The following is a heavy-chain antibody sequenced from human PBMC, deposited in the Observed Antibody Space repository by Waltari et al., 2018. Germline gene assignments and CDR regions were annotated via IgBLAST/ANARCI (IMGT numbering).Heavy chain of an antibody. D-gene: IGHD6-19*01. CDR1: GGPISSYY. CDR3: ARDFSSGWVSFYYGMDV. J-gene: IGHJ6*02. V-gene: IGHV4-4*07. CDR2: IYTSGST. Sequence: QVQLQESGPGLVKPSETLSLPSTVSGGPISSYYWSWIRQPAGKGLEWIGRIYTSGSTNYNPSLKSRVTMSVDTSKNQFSLKLSSVTAADTAVYYCARDFSSGWVSFYYGMDVWGQGTTVTVSS.